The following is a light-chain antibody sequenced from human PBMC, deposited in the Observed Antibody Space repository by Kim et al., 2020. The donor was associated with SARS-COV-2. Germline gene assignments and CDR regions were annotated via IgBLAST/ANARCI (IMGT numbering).Light chain of an antibody. CDR3: QQYGSSPRS. CDR2: GAS. V-gene: IGKV3-20*01. CDR1: QSFSNNY. J-gene: IGKJ2*03. Sequence: APLSYSASQSFSNNYLAWYQQNPDQAHKPALAPRLLICGASSRATGIPDRFSGSWSGTDFTLTISRLEPEDFAVYYCQQYGSSPRSFGQGTKLEI.